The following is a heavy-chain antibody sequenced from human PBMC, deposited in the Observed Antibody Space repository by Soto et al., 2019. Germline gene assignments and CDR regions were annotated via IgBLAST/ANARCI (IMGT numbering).Heavy chain of an antibody. J-gene: IGHJ6*02. Sequence: GGSLRLSCAASGFTFSSYAMSWVRQAPGKGLEWVSAISGSGGSTYYADSVKGRFTISRDNSKNTLYLQMNSLRAEDTAVYYCAKDGGRGGAPLNGMDVWGQGTTVTVSS. CDR3: AKDGGRGGAPLNGMDV. V-gene: IGHV3-23*01. CDR2: ISGSGGST. CDR1: GFTFSSYA. D-gene: IGHD3-16*01.